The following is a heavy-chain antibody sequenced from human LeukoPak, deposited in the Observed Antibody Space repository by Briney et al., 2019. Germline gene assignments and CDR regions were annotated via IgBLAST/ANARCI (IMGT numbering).Heavy chain of an antibody. Sequence: PGGSLRLSCAASGFTFSSYWMSWVRQAPGKGLEWVANIKQDGSEKYYVDSVKGRFTISRDNAKNSLYLQMNSLRAEDTAVYYCAKELAAAGVNDAFDIWGQGTMVTVSS. J-gene: IGHJ3*02. D-gene: IGHD6-13*01. CDR1: GFTFSSYW. CDR3: AKELAAAGVNDAFDI. V-gene: IGHV3-7*01. CDR2: IKQDGSEK.